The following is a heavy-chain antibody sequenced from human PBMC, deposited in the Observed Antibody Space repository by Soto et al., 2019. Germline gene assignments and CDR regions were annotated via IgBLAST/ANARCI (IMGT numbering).Heavy chain of an antibody. CDR2: IYWDDDK. CDR1: GFSLTSSGVG. CDR3: AHRVLRTVFGLVTTTAIYFDF. Sequence: QITLNESGPTQVKPRQTLTLTCTFSGFSLTSSGVGVGWIRQSSGKAQEGRGLIYWDDDKRYSPSQKSRLTITKDTSNNQVVLTLAHLDPADTATYYCAHRVLRTVFGLVTTTAIYFDFWGQGTPVAVSS. D-gene: IGHD3-3*01. J-gene: IGHJ4*02. V-gene: IGHV2-5*02.